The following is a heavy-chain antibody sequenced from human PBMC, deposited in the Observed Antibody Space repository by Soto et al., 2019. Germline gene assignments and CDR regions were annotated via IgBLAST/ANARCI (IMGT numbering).Heavy chain of an antibody. J-gene: IGHJ4*02. Sequence: VKVSCKASGYTFTDYFVHWVRLAPGQGLEWMGWVNPDTGVATFPQKFQGRVTVTRDASINTDYMELTHLTSEDTGIYYCARDPIRGGVPYFFDFWGRGTQVTVSS. D-gene: IGHD3-16*01. CDR1: GYTFTDYF. CDR2: VNPDTGVA. V-gene: IGHV1-2*02. CDR3: ARDPIRGGVPYFFDF.